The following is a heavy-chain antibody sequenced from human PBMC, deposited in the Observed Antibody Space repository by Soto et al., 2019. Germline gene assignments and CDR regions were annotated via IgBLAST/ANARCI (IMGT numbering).Heavy chain of an antibody. CDR1: GFTFSSYW. V-gene: IGHV3-74*01. CDR3: ARGASGRYYVDY. Sequence: PGGSLRLSCAASGFTFSSYWMHWVRQAPGKGLVWVSRINGDGSRTDYADSVRGRFAVSRDNAENTVFLQMNSLRAEDMAVYYCARGASGRYYVDYWGQGTXVTVSS. J-gene: IGHJ4*02. D-gene: IGHD1-26*01. CDR2: INGDGSRT.